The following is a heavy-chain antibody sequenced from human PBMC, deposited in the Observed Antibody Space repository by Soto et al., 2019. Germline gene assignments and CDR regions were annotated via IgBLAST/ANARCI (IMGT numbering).Heavy chain of an antibody. D-gene: IGHD3-3*01. CDR2: IVVGSGNT. Sequence: SVKVSCKASGFTFTSSAVQWVRQARGQRLEWIGWIVVGSGNTNYAQKFQERVTITRDMSTSTAYMELSSLRSEDTAVYYCAAGDPYYDFWSGYYRPQPLDYWGQGTLVSVSA. V-gene: IGHV1-58*01. CDR3: AAGDPYYDFWSGYYRPQPLDY. J-gene: IGHJ4*02. CDR1: GFTFTSSA.